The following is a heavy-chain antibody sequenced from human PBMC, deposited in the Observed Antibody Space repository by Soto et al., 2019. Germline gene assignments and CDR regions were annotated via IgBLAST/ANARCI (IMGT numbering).Heavy chain of an antibody. D-gene: IGHD5-12*01. V-gene: IGHV4-59*01. CDR2: IYYSGST. CDR1: VGSISSYY. CDR3: ARHPRDGFTFDY. Sequence: SETLSLTCTVSVGSISSYYWIWIRQPPGKGLEWIGYIYYSGSTNYNPSLKSRVTISVDTSKNQFSLKLSSVTAADTAVYYCARHPRDGFTFDYWGQGTLVTVSS. J-gene: IGHJ4*02.